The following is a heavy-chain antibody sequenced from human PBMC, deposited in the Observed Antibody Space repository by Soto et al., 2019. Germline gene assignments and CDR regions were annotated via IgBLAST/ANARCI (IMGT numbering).Heavy chain of an antibody. CDR2: IRRKTNNYAT. V-gene: IGHV3-73*01. D-gene: IGHD3-16*01. Sequence: GGSLRLSCAASGFTFSGSPMHWVRQASGKGLEWVGRIRRKTNNYATVYAASVTGRFTISRDDSKNTAYLQMNSLKTEDTAVYYCTREDDGGFIGFDYWGQGTLVTVSS. CDR3: TREDDGGFIGFDY. CDR1: GFTFSGSP. J-gene: IGHJ4*02.